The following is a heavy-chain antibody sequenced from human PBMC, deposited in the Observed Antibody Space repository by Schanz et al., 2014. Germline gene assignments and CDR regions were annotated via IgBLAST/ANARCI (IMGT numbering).Heavy chain of an antibody. Sequence: QVQLVQSGAELKKPGASVKVSCKASGYTFTRYGINWVRQAPGQGLEWMGWISAYNGNTNYAQKVQGRVTLTTDTSTSTADMELRSLRSDDAAVYYCARDVAAAGNYYYYFGMDVWGQGTTVTVSS. CDR3: ARDVAAAGNYYYYFGMDV. D-gene: IGHD6-13*01. CDR2: ISAYNGNT. J-gene: IGHJ6*02. V-gene: IGHV1-18*04. CDR1: GYTFTRYG.